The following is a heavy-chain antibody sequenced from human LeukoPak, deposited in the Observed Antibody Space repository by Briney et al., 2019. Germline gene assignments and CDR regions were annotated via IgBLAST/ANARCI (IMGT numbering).Heavy chain of an antibody. V-gene: IGHV4-4*07. Sequence: PSETLSLTCTVSGGSMSNYYWSWIRQPAGKGLEWIGRVYSSGDTTYNPSLKSRVTISVDKSKSQFSLRLTSVTAADTAVYYCARDKVANDYWGQGTLVTVAS. CDR2: VYSSGDT. D-gene: IGHD5-12*01. J-gene: IGHJ4*02. CDR1: GGSMSNYY. CDR3: ARDKVANDY.